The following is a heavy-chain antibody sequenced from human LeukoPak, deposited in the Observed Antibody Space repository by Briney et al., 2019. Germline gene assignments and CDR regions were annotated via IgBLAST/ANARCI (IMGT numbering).Heavy chain of an antibody. CDR2: IIPIFGTA. CDR1: GGTFSSYA. CDR3: ATVDSGSYYKVPWFDP. D-gene: IGHD1-26*01. V-gene: IGHV1-69*13. Sequence: ASVKVSCTASGGTFSSYAISWVRQAPGQGLEWMGGIIPIFGTANYAQKFQGRVTITADESTSTAYMELSSLRSEDTAVYYCATVDSGSYYKVPWFDPWGRGTLVTVSS. J-gene: IGHJ5*02.